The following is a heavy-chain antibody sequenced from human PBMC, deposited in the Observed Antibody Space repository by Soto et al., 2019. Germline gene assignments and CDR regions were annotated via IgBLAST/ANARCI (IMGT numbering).Heavy chain of an antibody. CDR1: GFTFSDYY. Sequence: GGSLRLSCAVSGFTFSDYYMTWIRQAPGKGLEWVSYISGSGADTEYSDAVTGRFTLSRDNAKNSLYLDMDSLRPEDTAVYYCARADCSSHSCFFEYVQHWGQGTLVTVSS. CDR2: ISGSGADT. D-gene: IGHD2-2*01. J-gene: IGHJ1*01. CDR3: ARADCSSHSCFFEYVQH. V-gene: IGHV3-11*01.